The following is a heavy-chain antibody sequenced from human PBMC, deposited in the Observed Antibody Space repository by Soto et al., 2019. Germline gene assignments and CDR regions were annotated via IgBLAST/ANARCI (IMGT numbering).Heavy chain of an antibody. CDR1: ADTFTSYY. CDR2: INPNSGNT. Sequence: ASVKVSCKAPADTFTSYYIHWVRQAPGHGLEWMGIINPNSGNTGHAQKFQGRVTMTRNTSISTAYMELSSLRSEDTAVYYCARGNYYDSSGYYPNWFDPWGQGTLVTVSS. J-gene: IGHJ5*02. V-gene: IGHV1-8*02. CDR3: ARGNYYDSSGYYPNWFDP. D-gene: IGHD3-22*01.